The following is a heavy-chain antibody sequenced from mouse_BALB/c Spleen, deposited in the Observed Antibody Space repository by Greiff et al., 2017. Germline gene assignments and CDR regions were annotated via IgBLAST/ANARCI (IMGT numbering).Heavy chain of an antibody. CDR1: GYSITSDYA. Sequence: VKLQESGPGLVKPSQSLSLTCTVTGYSITSDYAWNWIRQFPGNKLEWMGYISYSGSTSYNPSLKSRISITRDTSKNQFFLQLNSVTTEDTATYYCARWDGNYGGYYAMDYWGQGTSVTVSS. J-gene: IGHJ4*01. D-gene: IGHD2-1*01. V-gene: IGHV3-2*02. CDR3: ARWDGNYGGYYAMDY. CDR2: ISYSGST.